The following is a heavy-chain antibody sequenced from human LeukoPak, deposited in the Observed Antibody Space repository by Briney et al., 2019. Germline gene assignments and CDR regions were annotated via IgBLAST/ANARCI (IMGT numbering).Heavy chain of an antibody. CDR1: GGSISNNNYY. Sequence: SETLSLTCTVSGGSISNNNYYWGWIRQPPGKGLEWIGSIYYSGSTYYNPSLKGRVTISVDTSKNQFSLKLSSVTAADTAVYYCARDSGYYFHFDYWGQGTLVTVSS. V-gene: IGHV4-39*07. D-gene: IGHD3-22*01. J-gene: IGHJ4*02. CDR3: ARDSGYYFHFDY. CDR2: IYYSGST.